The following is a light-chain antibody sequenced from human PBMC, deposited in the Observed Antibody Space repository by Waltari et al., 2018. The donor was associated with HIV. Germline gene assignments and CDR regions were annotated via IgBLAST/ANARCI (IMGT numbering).Light chain of an antibody. CDR3: LLSYSDSWV. CDR2: DTS. CDR1: SGGVTSNPY. V-gene: IGLV7-46*01. Sequence: QAVVTQEPSLTVSPGGTVTLTCAPSSGGVTSNPYHYWFQQKPGQAPRTLIYDTSNKHSWTPARFSGSLLGGKAALILSGAQPEDEAEYYCLLSYSDSWVFGGGTKLTVL. J-gene: IGLJ3*02.